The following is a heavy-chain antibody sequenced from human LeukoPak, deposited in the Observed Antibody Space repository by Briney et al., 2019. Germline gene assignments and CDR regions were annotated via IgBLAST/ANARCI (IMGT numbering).Heavy chain of an antibody. CDR1: GGSISSGGYS. CDR2: IYHSGST. CDR3: ARGFGYDFADY. Sequence: SETLSLTCAVSGGSISSGGYSWSWIRQPPGKGLEWIVYIYHSGSTYYNPSLKSRLMISIDTSKNRFSLTLTSVTAADTAVYFCARGFGYDFADYWGQGSLVTVSS. J-gene: IGHJ4*02. D-gene: IGHD2-2*01. V-gene: IGHV4-30-2*05.